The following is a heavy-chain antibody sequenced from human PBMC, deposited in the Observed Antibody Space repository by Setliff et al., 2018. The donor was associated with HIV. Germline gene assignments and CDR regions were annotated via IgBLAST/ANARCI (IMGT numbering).Heavy chain of an antibody. CDR3: ARHRFGSGWYGFVSGIDP. J-gene: IGHJ5*02. D-gene: IGHD6-19*01. Sequence: SETLSLTCAVYGGSFSGYYWAWIRQPPGRGPEWIGSIYFTWTTYYNPYLKSRVTISFDTSKNQFPLEVPSVTAADTAIYYCARHRFGSGWYGFVSGIDPWGQGTLVTVSS. CDR2: IYFTWTT. V-gene: IGHV4-39*01. CDR1: GGSFSGYY.